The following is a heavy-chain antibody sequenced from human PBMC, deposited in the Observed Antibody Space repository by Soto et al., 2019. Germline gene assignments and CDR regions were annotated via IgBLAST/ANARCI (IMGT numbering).Heavy chain of an antibody. D-gene: IGHD3-10*01. CDR2: IYSGGST. CDR1: GFTVSSNY. CDR3: ARSDITMVRGVPTTPIDY. V-gene: IGHV3-66*01. J-gene: IGHJ4*02. Sequence: GGSLRLSCAASGFTVSSNYMSWVRQAPGKGLEWVSVIYSGGSTYYADSVKGRFTISRDNSKNTLYLQMNSLRAKDTAVYYCARSDITMVRGVPTTPIDYWGQGTLVTVSS.